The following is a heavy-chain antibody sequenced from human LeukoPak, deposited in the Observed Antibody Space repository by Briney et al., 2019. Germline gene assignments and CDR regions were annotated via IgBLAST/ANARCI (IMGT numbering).Heavy chain of an antibody. V-gene: IGHV1-2*02. CDR1: GYIFTGYY. CDR3: ARGEGDSSSWPLNY. CDR2: INPNSGGT. Sequence: ASVKVSSKASGYIFTGYYMHWVRQTPGQGLEWMGWINPNSGGTKYAQQFQGRVTMTRDTSISTTYMELSRLTSDDTAVYYCARGEGDSSSWPLNYWGQGTLVPVSS. J-gene: IGHJ4*02. D-gene: IGHD6-13*01.